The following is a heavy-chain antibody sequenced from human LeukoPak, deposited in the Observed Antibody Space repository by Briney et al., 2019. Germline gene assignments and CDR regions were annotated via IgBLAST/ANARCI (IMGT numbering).Heavy chain of an antibody. D-gene: IGHD3-22*01. CDR2: IKEDGSEK. V-gene: IGHV3-7*01. CDR1: GFTFSHYW. CDR3: ARSRSGYYENY. J-gene: IGHJ4*02. Sequence: HPGGSLRLSCAPSGFTFSHYWMSWVRQAPGKGLEWVADIKEDGSEKYYVDSVKGRFTISRDNAKNSPSLQVNSLRAEDTAVYYCARSRSGYYENYWGQGTLVTVSS.